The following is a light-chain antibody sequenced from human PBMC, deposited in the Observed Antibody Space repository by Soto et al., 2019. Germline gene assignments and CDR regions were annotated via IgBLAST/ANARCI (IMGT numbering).Light chain of an antibody. CDR2: GAS. CDR1: QSVSNNY. V-gene: IGKV3-20*01. J-gene: IGKJ1*01. Sequence: IVLTQAPGNLSSSSGERATLSCRASQSVSNNYLAWYQQKPGQAPRLLIYGASNRATGIPDRFSGSGSGTDFTLTISRLEPEDFAVYYCQQYGSSGTFGQGTKVDIK. CDR3: QQYGSSGT.